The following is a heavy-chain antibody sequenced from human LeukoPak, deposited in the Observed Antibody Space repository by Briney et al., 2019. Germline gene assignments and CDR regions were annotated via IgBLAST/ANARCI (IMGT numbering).Heavy chain of an antibody. Sequence: SVKVSCKASGYTFTSYDINWVRQAPGQGLEWMGGIIPIFGTANYAQKFQGRVTITTDESTSTAYMELSSLRSEDTAVYYCAREVGPSDIVVAPAASWFDPWGQGTLVTVSS. D-gene: IGHD2-2*01. CDR2: IIPIFGTA. V-gene: IGHV1-69*05. CDR3: AREVGPSDIVVAPAASWFDP. J-gene: IGHJ5*02. CDR1: GYTFTSYD.